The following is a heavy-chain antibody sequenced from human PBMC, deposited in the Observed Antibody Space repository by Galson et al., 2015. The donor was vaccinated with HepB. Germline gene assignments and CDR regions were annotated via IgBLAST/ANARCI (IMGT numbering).Heavy chain of an antibody. D-gene: IGHD2-2*01. V-gene: IGHV7-4-1*02. CDR3: AREEYCSSTSCYGGYYYYGMDV. J-gene: IGHJ6*02. CDR2: INTNTGNP. Sequence: SVKVSCKASGYTFTSYAMNWVRQAPGQGLEWMGWINTNTGNPTYAQGFTGRFVFSLDTSVSTAYLQISSLKAEDTAVYYCAREEYCSSTSCYGGYYYYGMDVWGQGTTVTVSS. CDR1: GYTFTSYA.